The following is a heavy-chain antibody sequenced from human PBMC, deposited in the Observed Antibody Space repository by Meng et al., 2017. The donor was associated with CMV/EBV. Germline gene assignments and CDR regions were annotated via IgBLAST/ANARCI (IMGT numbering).Heavy chain of an antibody. CDR3: ARDRGRWIQLPAY. Sequence: AAVTVSCKASGYTFTGYYMHWVRQAPGQGREGMGWINPNSGGTNYAQKFHGRVTMTRDTSNSTAYMELSRLTSDDTAVYYCARDRGRWIQLPAYWGQGTLVTVSS. V-gene: IGHV1-2*02. CDR1: GYTFTGYY. J-gene: IGHJ4*02. D-gene: IGHD5-24*01. CDR2: INPNSGGT.